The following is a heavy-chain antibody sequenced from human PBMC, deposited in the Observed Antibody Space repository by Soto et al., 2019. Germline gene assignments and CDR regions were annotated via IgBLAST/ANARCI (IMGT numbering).Heavy chain of an antibody. D-gene: IGHD6-19*01. Sequence: QVQLVQSGAVVKKPGASVTLSCKASGYTFTSYYIHWVRQAPGQGLEWMGMIHPTGGITSYAQRFKGRVTLTRATSTSTVYMELSSLRSEDTALYYCARVKRGSNSAWYNYMDVWGQGTTVTVSS. J-gene: IGHJ6*02. CDR2: IHPTGGIT. V-gene: IGHV1-46*01. CDR3: ARVKRGSNSAWYNYMDV. CDR1: GYTFTSYY.